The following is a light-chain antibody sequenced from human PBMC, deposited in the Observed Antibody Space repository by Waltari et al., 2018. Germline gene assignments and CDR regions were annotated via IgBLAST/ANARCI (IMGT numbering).Light chain of an antibody. Sequence: DIVMTQSPDSLASSRGEGATLHARSSQTVLDSSNNKNYVAWYQQKPGQPPKLLFYWASTRESGVPDRFSGSESGTEFTLTVSSLQPEDVAVYYCQQYYTIPYTFGQGTKLEI. CDR3: QQYYTIPYT. J-gene: IGKJ2*01. V-gene: IGKV4-1*01. CDR1: QTVLDSSNNKNY. CDR2: WAS.